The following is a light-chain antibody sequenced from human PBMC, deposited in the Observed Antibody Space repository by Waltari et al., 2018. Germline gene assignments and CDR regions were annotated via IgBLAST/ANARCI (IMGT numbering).Light chain of an antibody. CDR3: QQYYSTPHT. CDR1: QSLLYDSNNKNY. J-gene: IGKJ2*01. Sequence: IVMTQSPDSLAVSLGERATINCKSSQSLLYDSNNKNYLAWFQQKPGQPPKLLIYWASTRESGVPDRFSGSASGTDFTLTISSLQAEDVAVYYCQQYYSTPHTFGQGTKVEIK. V-gene: IGKV4-1*01. CDR2: WAS.